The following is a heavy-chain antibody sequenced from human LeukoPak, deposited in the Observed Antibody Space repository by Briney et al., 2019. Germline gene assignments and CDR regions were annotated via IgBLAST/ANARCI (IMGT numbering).Heavy chain of an antibody. CDR2: ISSSSSYI. D-gene: IGHD2-21*01. J-gene: IGHJ4*02. CDR1: GFTFSSYS. V-gene: IGHV3-21*01. Sequence: GGSLRLSCAASGFTFSSYSMNWVRQAPGKGLEWVSSISSSSSYIYYADSVKGRFTISRDNAKNSPYLQMNSLRAEDTAVYYCARDGAYCGGDCYPYYFDYWGQGTLVTVSS. CDR3: ARDGAYCGGDCYPYYFDY.